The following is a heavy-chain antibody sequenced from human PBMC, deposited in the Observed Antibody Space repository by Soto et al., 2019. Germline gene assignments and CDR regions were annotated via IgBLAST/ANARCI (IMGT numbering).Heavy chain of an antibody. V-gene: IGHV5-51*01. J-gene: IGHJ4*02. CDR1: GYSFTSYW. CDR3: ARLLEVAVADVDY. Sequence: GESLKISCKGSGYSFTSYWIGWVRQMPGKGLEWMGTIYPGDSDTRYSPSFQGQVTISADKSISTAYLQWSSLKASDTAMYYRARLLEVAVADVDYWGQGTLVTVSS. CDR2: IYPGDSDT. D-gene: IGHD6-19*01.